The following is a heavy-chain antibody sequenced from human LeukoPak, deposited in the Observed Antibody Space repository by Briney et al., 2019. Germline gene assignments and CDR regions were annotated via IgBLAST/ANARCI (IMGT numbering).Heavy chain of an antibody. CDR1: GFTFSSYW. CDR3: VRESIVVVPAARGSAFDY. CDR2: IKQDGSEK. J-gene: IGHJ4*02. Sequence: GGSLRLSCAASGFTFSSYWMSWVRQAPGKGLEWVANIKQDGSEKYYVDSVKGRFTISRDNAKNSLYLQMNSLRAEDTAVYYCVRESIVVVPAARGSAFDYWGQGTLVTVSS. V-gene: IGHV3-7*01. D-gene: IGHD2-2*01.